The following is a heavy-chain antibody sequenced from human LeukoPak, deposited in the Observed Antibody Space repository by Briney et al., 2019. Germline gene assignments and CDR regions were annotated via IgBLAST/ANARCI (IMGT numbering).Heavy chain of an antibody. CDR1: GFTFDVYA. Sequence: SLRLSCAASGFTFDVYAMHWVRQAPGKGLEWVSGISWNSGSIGYADSVKGRFTISRDNAKNSLYLQINSLRAEDTALYYCAKGGDIQLWLPDYFDYWGQGTLVTVSS. J-gene: IGHJ4*02. CDR2: ISWNSGSI. V-gene: IGHV3-9*01. D-gene: IGHD5-18*01. CDR3: AKGGDIQLWLPDYFDY.